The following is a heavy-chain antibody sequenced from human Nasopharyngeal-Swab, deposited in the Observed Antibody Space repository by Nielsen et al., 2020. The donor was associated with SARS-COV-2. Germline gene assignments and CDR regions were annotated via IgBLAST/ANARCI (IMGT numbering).Heavy chain of an antibody. Sequence: WIRQPPGKGLEWIGEIYHSGSTNYNPSLKSRVTISVDKSKNQFSLKLGSVTAADTAVYYCARERLGYCSSTSCYGWERYYYYYYMDVWGKGTTVTVSS. CDR3: ARERLGYCSSTSCYGWERYYYYYYMDV. D-gene: IGHD2-2*01. CDR2: IYHSGST. J-gene: IGHJ6*03. V-gene: IGHV4-4*02.